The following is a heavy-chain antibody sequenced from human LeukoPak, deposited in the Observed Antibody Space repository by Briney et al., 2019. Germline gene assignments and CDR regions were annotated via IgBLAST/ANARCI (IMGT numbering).Heavy chain of an antibody. Sequence: PGGSLRLSCVASGFTFSSYWMHWVCQAPGKGLVWVARISSDGTITSHADSVKGRFTISRDNAKNTLYLHMNSLRAEDTAVYYCARAIAVNDGRSMGYWGQGTLVTVSS. CDR3: ARAIAVNDGRSMGY. D-gene: IGHD1-1*01. CDR2: ISSDGTIT. J-gene: IGHJ4*02. CDR1: GFTFSSYW. V-gene: IGHV3-74*01.